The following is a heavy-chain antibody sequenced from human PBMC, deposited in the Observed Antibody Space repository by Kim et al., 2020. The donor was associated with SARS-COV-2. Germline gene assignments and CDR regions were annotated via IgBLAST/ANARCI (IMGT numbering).Heavy chain of an antibody. V-gene: IGHV3-64*01. CDR3: ARSGRPSGDCDFWTGYGMDV. D-gene: IGHD3-3*01. CDR1: KFNFSAYA. Sequence: GGSLRLSCTASKFNFSAYAMHWVRQAPGKGLQYVSGISTYGGSSYHANSVNGRFTVSRDNSKNTLYLQMGSLTAEDMAVYYCARSGRPSGDCDFWTGYGMDVWGQGTTVTVSS. J-gene: IGHJ6*02. CDR2: ISTYGGSS.